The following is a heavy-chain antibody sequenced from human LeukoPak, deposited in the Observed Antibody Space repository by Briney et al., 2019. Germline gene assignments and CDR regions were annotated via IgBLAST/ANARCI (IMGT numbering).Heavy chain of an antibody. CDR2: MNPNSGNT. Sequence: GASVKVSCKASGYTFTSYDINWVRQATGQGLEWMGWMNPNSGNTGYAQKFQGRVTMTEDTSTDTAYVELSSLRSEDTAVYYCATTDGYDSSGYFSHPTLNFDYWGQGTLVTVSS. D-gene: IGHD3-22*01. CDR3: ATTDGYDSSGYFSHPTLNFDY. J-gene: IGHJ4*02. CDR1: GYTFTSYD. V-gene: IGHV1-8*01.